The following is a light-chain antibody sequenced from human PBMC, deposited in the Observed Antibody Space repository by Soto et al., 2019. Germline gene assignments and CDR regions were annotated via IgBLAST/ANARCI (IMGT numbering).Light chain of an antibody. V-gene: IGKV3-15*01. CDR3: QQYNNWPPLT. J-gene: IGKJ4*01. CDR1: QSVSSN. CDR2: GAS. Sequence: EIVMTQSPATLSVSLGERATLSCRASQSVSSNLAWYQQKPGQAPRLLIYGASTRATGIPARFSGSGSGTEFTLTISSLQSGDFAVYYCQQYNNWPPLTFGGGTKVEIK.